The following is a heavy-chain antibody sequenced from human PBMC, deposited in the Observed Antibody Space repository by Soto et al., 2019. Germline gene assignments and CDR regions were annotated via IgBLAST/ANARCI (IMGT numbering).Heavy chain of an antibody. CDR2: ISVTGGST. J-gene: IGHJ4*02. CDR1: GFTFNTYG. CDR3: ARNLGFFDY. D-gene: IGHD3-10*01. V-gene: IGHV3-23*01. Sequence: WVSLRLSCAASGFTFNTYGMSWVRQAPGKGLEWVSGISVTGGSTYYADSVKGRFTISRDNSKNTLYLQMNSLRAEDTAVYYCARNLGFFDYWGQGTLVTVSS.